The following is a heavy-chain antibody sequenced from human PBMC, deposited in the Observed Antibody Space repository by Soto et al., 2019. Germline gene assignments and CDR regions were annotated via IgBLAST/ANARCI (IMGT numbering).Heavy chain of an antibody. J-gene: IGHJ3*02. CDR2: IIPIFGTA. CDR1: GGTFSSYA. Sequence: QVQLVQSGAEVKKPGSSVKVCCKASGGTFSSYAISWVRQAPGQGLEWMGGIIPIFGTANYAQKFQGRVTITADESTSTAYMELSSLRSEDTAVYYCARDAGAFYGGNAGAAFDIWGQGTNGHRLF. V-gene: IGHV1-69*01. D-gene: IGHD4-17*01. CDR3: ARDAGAFYGGNAGAAFDI.